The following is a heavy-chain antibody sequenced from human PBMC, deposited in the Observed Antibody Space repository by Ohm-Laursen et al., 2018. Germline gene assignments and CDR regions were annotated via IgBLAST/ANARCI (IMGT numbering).Heavy chain of an antibody. J-gene: IGHJ4*02. D-gene: IGHD7-27*01. Sequence: GPSLNVSCEASGYTFTSFYMHSVRQTPGQGLEWMGWISVYNGNTNYVQKLQGRVIMTTDTSTSTAYMELRSLRSDDTAVYYCARDLGLVGTNWGYYFNYWGQGTLVTVSS. CDR1: GYTFTSFY. V-gene: IGHV1-18*04. CDR2: ISVYNGNT. CDR3: ARDLGLVGTNWGYYFNY.